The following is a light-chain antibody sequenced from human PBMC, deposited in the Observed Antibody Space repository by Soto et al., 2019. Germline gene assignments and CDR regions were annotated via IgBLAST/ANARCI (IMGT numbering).Light chain of an antibody. J-gene: IGKJ4*01. Sequence: DIVMTQSPDSLGVSLGERATINCKSSQSVLYSSNSKNYLAWYQQKPGQPPKLLIYWASTRESGVPDRFSGSGSGTDFTLTISSLQAEDVAVYYCQQYYSTPLTFGGGTKVDI. V-gene: IGKV4-1*01. CDR1: QSVLYSSNSKNY. CDR3: QQYYSTPLT. CDR2: WAS.